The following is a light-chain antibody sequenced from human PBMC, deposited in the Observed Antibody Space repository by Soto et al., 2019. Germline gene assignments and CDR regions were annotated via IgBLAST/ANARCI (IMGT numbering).Light chain of an antibody. V-gene: IGLV2-23*02. CDR1: SSDVGSYNL. Sequence: QSVLTQPVSVSGSPGQSITISCTGTSSDVGSYNLVSWYQQHPGKAPKLMIYEVSKRPSGVSNRFSGSKSGNTASLTISGLQAEDEADYYCCSYAGSSTYVFGTGTKVTVL. J-gene: IGLJ1*01. CDR3: CSYAGSSTYV. CDR2: EVS.